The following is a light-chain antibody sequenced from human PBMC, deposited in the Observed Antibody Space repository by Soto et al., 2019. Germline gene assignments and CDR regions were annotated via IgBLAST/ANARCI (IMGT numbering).Light chain of an antibody. J-gene: IGKJ4*01. CDR1: EDITNY. V-gene: IGKV1-9*01. CDR3: QQLTRYPST. Sequence: IQMTQSPSSLSSSLVDRVTVTCRASEDITNYLAWYQQKVGKAPKLLIYDASTLHSGVPSRFSGSGSGTDFTLTISGLQPEDLATYYCQQLTRYPSTFGGGTKVDIK. CDR2: DAS.